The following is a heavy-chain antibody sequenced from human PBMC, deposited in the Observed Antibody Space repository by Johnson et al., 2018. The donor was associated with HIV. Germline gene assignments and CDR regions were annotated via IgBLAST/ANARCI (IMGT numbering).Heavy chain of an antibody. CDR2: ISYAGSNK. CDR3: AREDPPITMVRGVIRHDALDI. Sequence: QEKLVESGGGVVQPGRSLRLSCAASGFTFSSYAMHWVRQAQGKGLEWVAVISYAGSNKYYADSVKGRFTISRDNSKNTLYLQMNSLRAEDPAVYYCAREDPPITMVRGVIRHDALDIWGQGTMVTVSA. V-gene: IGHV3-30-3*01. D-gene: IGHD3-10*01. J-gene: IGHJ3*02. CDR1: GFTFSSYA.